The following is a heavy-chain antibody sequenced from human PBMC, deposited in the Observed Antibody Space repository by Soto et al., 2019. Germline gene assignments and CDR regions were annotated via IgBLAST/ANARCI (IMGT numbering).Heavy chain of an antibody. D-gene: IGHD2-15*01. Sequence: SETLSLTCAVYGGSFSGYYWSWIRQRPGKGLEWIGEINHSGSTNYNPSLKSRVTISVDTSKNQFSLKLSSVTAADTAIYCCARATPGYPGRAFQIWGQGKMVTVSS. CDR2: INHSGST. V-gene: IGHV4-34*01. CDR1: GGSFSGYY. J-gene: IGHJ3*02. CDR3: ARATPGYPGRAFQI.